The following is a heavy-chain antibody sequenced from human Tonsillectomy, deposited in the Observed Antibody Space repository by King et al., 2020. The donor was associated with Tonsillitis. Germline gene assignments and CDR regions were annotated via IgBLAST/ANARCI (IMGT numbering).Heavy chain of an antibody. V-gene: IGHV3-30*18. J-gene: IGHJ3*02. D-gene: IGHD2-15*01. CDR2: ISYDGSNK. Sequence: VQLVESGGGVVQPGRSLRLSCAASGFTFSSYGMHWVRQAPGKGLEWVAVISYDGSNKYYADSAKGRFTISRDNSRNTLFLQMNSLRAEDTAVYYCAKGSRPGYCSGGSCYAFDIWGQGTMVTVSS. CDR3: AKGSRPGYCSGGSCYAFDI. CDR1: GFTFSSYG.